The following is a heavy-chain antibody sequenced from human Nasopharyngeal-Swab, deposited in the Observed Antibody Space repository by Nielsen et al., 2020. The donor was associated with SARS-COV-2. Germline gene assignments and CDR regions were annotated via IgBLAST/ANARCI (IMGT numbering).Heavy chain of an antibody. D-gene: IGHD6-19*01. CDR2: ISGSGGST. Sequence: WIPQPPGKGLEWVSAISGSGGSTYYADSVKGRFTISRDNSKNTLYLQMNSLRAEDTAVYYCATDTQWLALFDYWGQGTLVTVSS. J-gene: IGHJ4*02. V-gene: IGHV3-23*01. CDR3: ATDTQWLALFDY.